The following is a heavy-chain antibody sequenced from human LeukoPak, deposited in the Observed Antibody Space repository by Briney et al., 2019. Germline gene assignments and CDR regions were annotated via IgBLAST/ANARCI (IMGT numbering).Heavy chain of an antibody. CDR3: AREYYYGSGSSWFDP. CDR2: VNPKSGGT. J-gene: IGHJ5*02. D-gene: IGHD3-10*01. V-gene: IGHV1-2*02. CDR1: GYTFTGYY. Sequence: ASEKVSCKASGYTFTGYYIHWVRQAPGQGLEWMGWVNPKSGGTSYAQKFQGRVTMTRDTSISTAYMELSRLRSDDTAVYCCAREYYYGSGSSWFDPWGQGALVTVSS.